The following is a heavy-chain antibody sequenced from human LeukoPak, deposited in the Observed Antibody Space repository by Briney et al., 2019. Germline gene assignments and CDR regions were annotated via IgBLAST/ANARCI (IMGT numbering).Heavy chain of an antibody. D-gene: IGHD1-1*01. J-gene: IGHJ6*03. CDR2: IIPIFGTA. V-gene: IGHV1-69*05. Sequence: ASVKVSCKASGGTFSSYAISWVRQAPGQGLEWMGGIIPIFGTANYAQKFQGRVTITTDESTSTAYMELSSLRSEDTAVHYCARGAGTIMYYYYMDVWGKGTTVTVSS. CDR3: ARGAGTIMYYYYMDV. CDR1: GGTFSSYA.